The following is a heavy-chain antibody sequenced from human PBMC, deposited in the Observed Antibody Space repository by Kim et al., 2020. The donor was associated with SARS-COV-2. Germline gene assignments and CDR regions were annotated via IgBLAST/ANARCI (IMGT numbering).Heavy chain of an antibody. J-gene: IGHJ6*02. CDR1: GGSFSGYY. Sequence: SETLSLTCAVYGGSFSGYYWSWIRQPPGKGLEWIGEINHSGSTNYNPSLKSRVTISVDTSKNQFSLKLSSVTAADTAVYYCARGHLLTGTGRGNYYYGMDVWGQGTTVTVSS. V-gene: IGHV4-34*01. CDR3: ARGHLLTGTGRGNYYYGMDV. CDR2: INHSGST. D-gene: IGHD1-20*01.